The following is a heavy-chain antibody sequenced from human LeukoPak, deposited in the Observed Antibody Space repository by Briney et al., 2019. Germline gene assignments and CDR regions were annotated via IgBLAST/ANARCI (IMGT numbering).Heavy chain of an antibody. V-gene: IGHV4-34*01. CDR2: INHSGST. CDR3: ATYYYDSSSPRDY. Sequence: PSETLSLTCAVYGGSFSGYYWSWIRQPPGKGLEWIGEINHSGSTNYNPSLKSRVTISVDTSKNQFSLKLSSVTAADTAVYYCATYYYDSSSPRDYWGQGTLVTVSS. D-gene: IGHD3-22*01. J-gene: IGHJ4*02. CDR1: GGSFSGYY.